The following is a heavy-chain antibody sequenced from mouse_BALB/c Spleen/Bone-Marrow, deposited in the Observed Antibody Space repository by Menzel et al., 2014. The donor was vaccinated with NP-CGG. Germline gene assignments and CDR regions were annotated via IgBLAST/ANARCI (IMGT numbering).Heavy chain of an antibody. Sequence: VQLQQSGPDLVAPSQSLSITCTVSGFSLTSYGVHWVRQPPGKGLEWLVVIWSDGSTTYNSALKSRLSISKDNYKSQVFLKMNSLQTDDTAMYYCARHEHDYGFAYWGQGTLVTVSA. CDR1: GFSLTSYG. CDR3: ARHEHDYGFAY. J-gene: IGHJ3*01. CDR2: IWSDGST. D-gene: IGHD2-4*01. V-gene: IGHV2-6-2*01.